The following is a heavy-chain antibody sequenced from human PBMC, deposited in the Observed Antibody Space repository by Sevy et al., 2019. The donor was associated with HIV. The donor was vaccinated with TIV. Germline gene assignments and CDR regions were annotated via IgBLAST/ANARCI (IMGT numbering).Heavy chain of an antibody. J-gene: IGHJ3*02. CDR2: ISGGGGDT. CDR1: GFTFSSNA. V-gene: IGHV3-23*01. Sequence: GGSLRLSCEASGFTFSSNAMSWVRQAPGKGLEWVSGISGGGGDTFYADSVKGRFTISRDNSKNTLFLQINSLRAEDTALYYCVNGARYTIPNDAFDIWGQWTMVTVSS. CDR3: VNGARYTIPNDAFDI. D-gene: IGHD2-2*02.